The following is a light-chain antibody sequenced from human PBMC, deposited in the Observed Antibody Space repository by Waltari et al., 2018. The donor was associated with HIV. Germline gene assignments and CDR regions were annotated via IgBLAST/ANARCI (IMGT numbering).Light chain of an antibody. CDR3: QQYFKTPYT. CDR2: WAS. Sequence: DIVMTQSPDSLTVSLGERATINCKSSRSVLYSSDNKNYLVWYQQKSGQSPKVVISWASTRESGVPDRFSGSGSVTDFTLTISSLQAEDVALYYCQQYFKTPYTFGQGTKVEI. CDR1: RSVLYSSDNKNY. V-gene: IGKV4-1*01. J-gene: IGKJ2*01.